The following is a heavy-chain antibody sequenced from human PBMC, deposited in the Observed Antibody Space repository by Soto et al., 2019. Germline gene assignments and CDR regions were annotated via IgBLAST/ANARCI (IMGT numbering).Heavy chain of an antibody. CDR3: AKLVVPTSSWFDP. Sequence: PSETLSLTCTVSRGSISRSGYYWGWIRQPPGKGLEWIASVYFDGSTYYNPSLKSRVTISVDTSENQFSLKLTSVAAADTAVYYCAKLVVPTSSWFDPWGQGTLVTVSS. D-gene: IGHD2-21*01. CDR1: RGSISRSGYY. CDR2: VYFDGST. J-gene: IGHJ5*02. V-gene: IGHV4-39*01.